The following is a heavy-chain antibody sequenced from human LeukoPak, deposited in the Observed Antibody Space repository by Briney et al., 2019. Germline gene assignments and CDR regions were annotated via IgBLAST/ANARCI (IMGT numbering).Heavy chain of an antibody. V-gene: IGHV3-74*01. J-gene: IGHJ3*02. D-gene: IGHD6-19*01. CDR1: GFTFSSYW. Sequence: PGGSLRLSCAASGFTFSSYWMHWVRQAPGKGLVWVSRINSDGSSTSYADSVKGRSTISRDNAKNTLYLQMNSLRAEDTAVYYCARVYSSGYLDAFDIWGQGTMVTVSS. CDR3: ARVYSSGYLDAFDI. CDR2: INSDGSST.